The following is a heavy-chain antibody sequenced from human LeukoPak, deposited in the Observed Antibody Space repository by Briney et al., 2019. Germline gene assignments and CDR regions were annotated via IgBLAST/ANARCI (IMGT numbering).Heavy chain of an antibody. D-gene: IGHD2-15*01. J-gene: IGHJ1*01. CDR2: TNYRSRWYN. Sequence: SQTLSLTCAISGDSVSSSSVAWNWIRQSPSRGLEWLGRTNYRSRWYNDYAVSVKSRITITSDTSKDQFSLQLNSVTPDDTAVYYCARVQFCSGGSCQGYFEPWGQGTLVTVSS. CDR1: GDSVSSSSVA. V-gene: IGHV6-1*01. CDR3: ARVQFCSGGSCQGYFEP.